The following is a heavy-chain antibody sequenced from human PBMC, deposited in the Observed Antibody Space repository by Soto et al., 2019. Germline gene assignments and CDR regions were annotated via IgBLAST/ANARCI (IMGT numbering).Heavy chain of an antibody. CDR1: GFTVSSNY. CDR3: AGSGSYSEFDY. V-gene: IGHV3-53*01. Sequence: PGGSLRLSCAASGFTVSSNYMSWFRQAPGKGLEWVSVIYSGGSTYYADSVKGRFTISRDNSKNTLYLQMNSLRAEDTAVYYCAGSGSYSEFDYWGQGTLVTVSS. J-gene: IGHJ4*02. D-gene: IGHD1-26*01. CDR2: IYSGGST.